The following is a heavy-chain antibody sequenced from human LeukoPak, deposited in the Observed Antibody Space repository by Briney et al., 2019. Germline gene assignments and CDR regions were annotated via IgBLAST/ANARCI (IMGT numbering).Heavy chain of an antibody. J-gene: IGHJ4*02. CDR2: IHPSGML. D-gene: IGHD3-22*01. CDR3: ARGYFDTRHSSNPFDY. V-gene: IGHV4-31*03. Sequence: SETLSLTCTVSGASFNSDDQYWNWIRQSPGKGLEWIGSIHPSGMLYNNPSLESRVTMSRDTSKNQLSLNLNSVTAADTAVYFCARGYFDTRHSSNPFDYWGQGALVTVSS. CDR1: GASFNSDDQY.